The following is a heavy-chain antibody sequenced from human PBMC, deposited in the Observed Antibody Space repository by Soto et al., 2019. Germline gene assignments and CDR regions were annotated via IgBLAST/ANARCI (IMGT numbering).Heavy chain of an antibody. J-gene: IGHJ6*02. CDR2: ISGSGGST. CDR1: GFTFSSYA. CDR3: AKCGVLRYFDWLLYDPTFYYGMDV. Sequence: EVQLLESGGGLVQPGGSLRLSCAASGFTFSSYAMSWVRQAPGKGLEWVSAISGSGGSTYYADSVKGRFTISRDNSKNTLYLQMKSLRAEETDVYYCAKCGVLRYFDWLLYDPTFYYGMDVWGQGTTVTVSS. D-gene: IGHD3-9*01. V-gene: IGHV3-23*01.